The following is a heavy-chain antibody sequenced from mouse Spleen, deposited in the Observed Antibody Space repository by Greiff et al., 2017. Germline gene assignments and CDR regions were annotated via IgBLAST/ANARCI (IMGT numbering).Heavy chain of an antibody. V-gene: IGHV8-12*01. CDR3: ARRVDNWDFYYAMDY. J-gene: IGHJ4*01. Sequence: QVTLKECGPGILQPSQTLSLTCSFSGFSLSTSCMGVSWLRQPSGKGLEWLAHIYWDDDKRYNPSLKSRLTTSKDTSRNQVFLKITSVDTADTATYYCARRVDNWDFYYAMDYWGQGTSVTVSS. D-gene: IGHD4-1*01. CDR1: GFSLSTSCMG. CDR2: IYWDDDK.